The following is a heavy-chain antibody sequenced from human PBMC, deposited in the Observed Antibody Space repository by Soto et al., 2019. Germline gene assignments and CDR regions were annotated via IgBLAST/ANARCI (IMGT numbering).Heavy chain of an antibody. Sequence: SETLSLTCAVYGGSFSGYYWSWIRQPPGKGLEWIGEINHSGSTNYNPSLKSRVTISVDTSKNQFSLKLSSVTAADTAVYYCARPRSSAYYGSGSYYDYWGQGTLVTVSS. V-gene: IGHV4-34*01. J-gene: IGHJ4*02. CDR3: ARPRSSAYYGSGSYYDY. D-gene: IGHD3-10*01. CDR2: INHSGST. CDR1: GGSFSGYY.